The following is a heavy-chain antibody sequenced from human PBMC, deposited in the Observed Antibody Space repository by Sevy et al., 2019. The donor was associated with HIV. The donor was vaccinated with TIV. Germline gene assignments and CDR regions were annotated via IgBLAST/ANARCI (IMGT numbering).Heavy chain of an antibody. CDR1: GFTFSSYV. V-gene: IGHV3-23*01. CDR3: AKGKQQLVRDYYYYGMDV. J-gene: IGHJ6*02. Sequence: GGSLRLSCAASGFTFSSYVMSWVRQAPGNGLEWVSAISGSGGSTYYADSVKGRFTISRDNSKNTLYLQMNSLRAEDTAVYYCAKGKQQLVRDYYYYGMDVWGQGTTVTVSS. D-gene: IGHD6-13*01. CDR2: ISGSGGST.